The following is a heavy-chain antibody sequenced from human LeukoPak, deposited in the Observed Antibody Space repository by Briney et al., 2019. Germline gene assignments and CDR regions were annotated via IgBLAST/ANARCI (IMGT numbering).Heavy chain of an antibody. CDR2: IYYSGST. J-gene: IGHJ4*02. CDR1: GGSISSYY. V-gene: IGHV4-59*01. D-gene: IGHD5-24*01. CDR3: ARSRTGREMATIGYFDY. Sequence: SETLSLTCTVSGGSISSYYWSWIRQPPGKGLEWIGYIYYSGSTNYNPSLKSRVTISVDTSKNRFSLKLSSVTAADTAVYYCARSRTGREMATIGYFDYWGQGTLVTVSS.